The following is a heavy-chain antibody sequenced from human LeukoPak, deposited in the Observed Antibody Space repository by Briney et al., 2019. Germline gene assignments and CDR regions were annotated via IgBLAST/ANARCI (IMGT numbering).Heavy chain of an antibody. CDR3: AAPLRAGYMYGFQS. D-gene: IGHD5-18*01. V-gene: IGHV1-69*13. CDR2: IIPGFGAT. J-gene: IGHJ4*02. Sequence: ASVKVSCKASGGTFSGYAFNWVRQAPGQGLEWMGGIIPGFGATDYADKFQGRVTITADEFTSTAYIDLTSLRSDDTAIYFCAAPLRAGYMYGFQSRGQGTLVTVSS. CDR1: GGTFSGYA.